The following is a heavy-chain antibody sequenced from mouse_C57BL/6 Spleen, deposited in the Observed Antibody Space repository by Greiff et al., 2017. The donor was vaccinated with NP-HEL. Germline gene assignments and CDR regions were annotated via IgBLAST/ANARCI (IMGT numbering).Heavy chain of an antibody. V-gene: IGHV1-20*01. D-gene: IGHD1-1*01. CDR1: GYSFTGYF. CDR3: ARVPITTVVATRYFDV. Sequence: VQLQQSGPELVKPGDSVKISCKASGYSFTGYFMNWVMQSHGKSLEWIGRINPYNGDTFYNQKFKGKATLTVDKSSSPAHMELRSLTSEDSAVYYCARVPITTVVATRYFDVWGTGTTVTVSS. CDR2: INPYNGDT. J-gene: IGHJ1*03.